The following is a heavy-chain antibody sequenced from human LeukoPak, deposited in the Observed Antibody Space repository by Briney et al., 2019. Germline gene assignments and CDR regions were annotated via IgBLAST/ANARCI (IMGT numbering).Heavy chain of an antibody. D-gene: IGHD6-25*01. CDR2: MNPNSGNT. V-gene: IGHV1-8*01. CDR1: GYTFTIYD. Sequence: ASVKVSCKASGYTFTIYDINWVRQATGQGLEWMGWMNPNSGNTGYAQKFQGRVTMTRNTSISTAYMELSSLRSEDTAVYYCARGRSSGIHNWFDPWGQGTLVTVSS. CDR3: ARGRSSGIHNWFDP. J-gene: IGHJ5*02.